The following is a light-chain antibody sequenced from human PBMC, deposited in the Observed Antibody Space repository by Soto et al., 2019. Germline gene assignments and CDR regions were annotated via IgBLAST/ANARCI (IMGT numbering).Light chain of an antibody. CDR3: QHCYSRPFN. J-gene: IGKJ4*01. V-gene: IGKV1-39*01. CDR2: AAS. Sequence: DIQMTQSPSSLYASVGDRVTITCRASQSITNYLNWYQQKVGKAPQLLIYAASTLQSGVPSRFSGIGSGTDFSLTFNNLQPDDLATSDCQHCYSRPFNFGGGTRVE. CDR1: QSITNY.